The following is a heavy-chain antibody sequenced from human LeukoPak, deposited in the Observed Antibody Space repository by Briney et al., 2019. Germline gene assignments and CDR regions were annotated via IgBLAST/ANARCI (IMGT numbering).Heavy chain of an antibody. Sequence: PGGSLRLSCAASGFTFSGYAMSWVRQAPGKGLEWVSAISGSGTPTYYVDSVKGRFTISRDNSKNTLYLQMNSLRAEDTAVYYCAKGPRELLWFGEFSDYWGQGTLVTVSS. J-gene: IGHJ4*02. CDR1: GFTFSGYA. CDR2: ISGSGTPT. V-gene: IGHV3-23*01. D-gene: IGHD3-10*01. CDR3: AKGPRELLWFGEFSDY.